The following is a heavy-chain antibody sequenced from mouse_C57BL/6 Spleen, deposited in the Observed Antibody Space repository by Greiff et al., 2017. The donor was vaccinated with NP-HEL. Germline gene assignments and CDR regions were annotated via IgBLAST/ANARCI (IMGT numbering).Heavy chain of an antibody. D-gene: IGHD1-1*01. Sequence: VQLQQSGAELVKPGASVKISCKASGYAFSSYWMNWVKQRPGKGLEWIGQIYPGDGDTNYNGKFKGKATLTADKSSSTAYMQLSSLTSEDSAVYFCARGVLLRPFDYWGQGTTLTVSS. CDR3: ARGVLLRPFDY. CDR2: IYPGDGDT. CDR1: GYAFSSYW. V-gene: IGHV1-80*01. J-gene: IGHJ2*01.